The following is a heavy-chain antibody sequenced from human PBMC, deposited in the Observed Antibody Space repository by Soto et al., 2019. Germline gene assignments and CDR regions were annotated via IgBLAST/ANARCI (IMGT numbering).Heavy chain of an antibody. D-gene: IGHD2-21*02. CDR3: DREGTTVVTLDY. V-gene: IGHV4-30-4*01. CDR1: GVSISSGDYY. CDR2: IYYSGST. Sequence: SETLSLTCTVSGVSISSGDYYWSWIRQPPGKGLEWIGYIYYSGSTYYNPSLKSRVTISVDTSKNQFSLKMSSVTAADTAVYYCDREGTTVVTLDYWGQGTLVTVSS. J-gene: IGHJ4*02.